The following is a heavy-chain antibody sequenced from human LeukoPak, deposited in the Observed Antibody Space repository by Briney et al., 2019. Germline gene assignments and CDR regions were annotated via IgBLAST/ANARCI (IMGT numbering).Heavy chain of an antibody. Sequence: SETLSLTCTVSGGSISSSSYYWSWIRQPPGKGLEWIGYIYYSGSTNYNPSLKSRVTISVDTSKNQFSLKLSSVTAADTAVYYCARLRGEQWLPIDYWGQGTLVTVSS. D-gene: IGHD6-19*01. CDR1: GGSISSSSYY. V-gene: IGHV4-61*01. CDR2: IYYSGST. CDR3: ARLRGEQWLPIDY. J-gene: IGHJ4*02.